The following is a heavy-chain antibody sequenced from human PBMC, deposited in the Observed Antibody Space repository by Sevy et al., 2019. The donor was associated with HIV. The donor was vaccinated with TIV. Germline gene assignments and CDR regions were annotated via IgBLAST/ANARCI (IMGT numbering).Heavy chain of an antibody. CDR3: ANAYSGSYSHSYLYALDV. J-gene: IGHJ6*02. CDR2: ISHDGINE. D-gene: IGHD1-26*01. V-gene: IGHV3-30*18. CDR1: GFTFTEFV. Sequence: GGSLRLSCAASGFTFTEFVMSWVRQSPGKGLDWVALISHDGINEYYADSVKGRFTISRDNSKNTVYLEMNSLRNEDTAIYFCANAYSGSYSHSYLYALDVWGQGTTVTVSS.